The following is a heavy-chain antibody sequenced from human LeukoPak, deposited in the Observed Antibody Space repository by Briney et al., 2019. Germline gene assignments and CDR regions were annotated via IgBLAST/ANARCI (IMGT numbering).Heavy chain of an antibody. CDR2: TYYSGST. Sequence: PGGSLRLSCAASGFTFSSYAMHWVRQAPGKGLEWIGYTYYSGSTYYNPSLKSRVTISVDTSKNQLSLNLSSVTAADTAVYYCARDLSDDGSPYTHYGMAVWGQGTTVTVSS. V-gene: IGHV4-59*12. D-gene: IGHD3-16*01. CDR1: GFTFSSYA. J-gene: IGHJ6*02. CDR3: ARDLSDDGSPYTHYGMAV.